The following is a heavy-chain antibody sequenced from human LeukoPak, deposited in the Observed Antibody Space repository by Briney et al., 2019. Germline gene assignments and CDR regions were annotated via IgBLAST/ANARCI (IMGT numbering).Heavy chain of an antibody. CDR1: GSTFSGNA. V-gene: IGHV3-30*04. D-gene: IGHD3-10*01. J-gene: IGHJ4*02. CDR2: ISYEGSNK. CDR3: VRGGDYYGSDPFYFDY. Sequence: GRSLRFSCAASGSTFSGNAMHWVRQAPGKGLECVAAISYEGSNKYYSDSVKGRFTISRGNSKNTLYLQMSSLRPEDTAVYYCVRGGDYYGSDPFYFDYWGQGTLVTVSS.